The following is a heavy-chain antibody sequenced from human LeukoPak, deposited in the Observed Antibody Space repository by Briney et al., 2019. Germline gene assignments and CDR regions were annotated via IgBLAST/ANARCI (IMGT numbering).Heavy chain of an antibody. V-gene: IGHV4-59*01. CDR2: IYYSGST. Sequence: SETLSLTCTVSGGSISSYYWSWIRQPPGKGLEWIGYIYYSGSTNYNPSLKNGVTISVSTSKNQFSLKLSYVRAVDTAVCYCARGDGSGSAVSYWFDPWGQGTLDTVS. CDR3: ARGDGSGSAVSYWFDP. D-gene: IGHD3-10*01. CDR1: GGSISSYY. J-gene: IGHJ5*02.